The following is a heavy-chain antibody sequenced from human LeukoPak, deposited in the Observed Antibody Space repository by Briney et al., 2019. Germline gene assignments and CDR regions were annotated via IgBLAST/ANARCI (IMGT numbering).Heavy chain of an antibody. CDR2: VKSESDGGTA. V-gene: IGHV3-15*01. CDR1: GFTFTNAW. J-gene: IGHJ4*02. Sequence: PGGSLRLSCAASGFTFTNAWMSWVRQAPGRGLERVGLVKSESDGGTAVYAAPVKGRFTISRDDSKNTLYLQMNSLKTEDTAVYYCATGYGSGNACDYWGQGTLVTVSS. D-gene: IGHD3-10*01. CDR3: ATGYGSGNACDY.